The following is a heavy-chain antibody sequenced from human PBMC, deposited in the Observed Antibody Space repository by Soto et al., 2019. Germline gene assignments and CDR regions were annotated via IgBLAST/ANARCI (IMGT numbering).Heavy chain of an antibody. Sequence: SETLSLTCTVSGGSISSYYWSWIRQPPGKGLEWIGSIYYIGNTYYNPSLKSRVTISIDTSKTQFSLKMNSVTAADTAVYFCGGQDYGAKGYFFDNWGQGSLVIVSS. J-gene: IGHJ4*02. CDR2: IYYIGNT. CDR1: GGSISSYY. D-gene: IGHD4-17*01. CDR3: GGQDYGAKGYFFDN. V-gene: IGHV4-59*05.